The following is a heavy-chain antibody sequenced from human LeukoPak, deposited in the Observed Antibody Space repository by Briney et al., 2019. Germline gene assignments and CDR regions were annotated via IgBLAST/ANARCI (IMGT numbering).Heavy chain of an antibody. CDR1: DYSISSGFY. CDR2: IYHSGST. Sequence: PSETLSLTCTVSDYSISSGFYWGWIRQPPGKGLEWIGSIYHSGSTYYNPSLKSRVTISVDTSKNQFSLKLSSVTAADTAVYYCARSHPSKNYYMDVWGKGTTVTVSS. CDR3: ARSHPSKNYYMDV. V-gene: IGHV4-38-2*02. J-gene: IGHJ6*03.